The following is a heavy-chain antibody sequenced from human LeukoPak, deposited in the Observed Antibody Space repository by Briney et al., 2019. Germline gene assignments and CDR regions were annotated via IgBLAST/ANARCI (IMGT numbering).Heavy chain of an antibody. Sequence: ASVKVSCKASGGTFSSYAISWVRQAPGQGLEWMGGIIPIFGTANYAQKFQGRVTITADESTSTAYMELNSLRAEDTAVYYCAKAATVTTYDYFDYWGQGTLVTVSS. CDR3: AKAATVTTYDYFDY. CDR2: IIPIFGTA. D-gene: IGHD4-11*01. J-gene: IGHJ4*02. CDR1: GGTFSSYA. V-gene: IGHV1-69*13.